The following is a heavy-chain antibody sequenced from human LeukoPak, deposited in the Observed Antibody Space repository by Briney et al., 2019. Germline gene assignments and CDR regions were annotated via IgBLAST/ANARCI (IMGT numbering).Heavy chain of an antibody. Sequence: GGSLRLSCAVSGFTFSSFAMSWVRQAPGKGLEWVSQISCNGTTTYYADSVRGRFTISRDNSKNMLYLQMDSLRAEDTALYYCAKDESGHCGGDCYVNWGQGHLVTVSS. D-gene: IGHD2-21*02. CDR3: AKDESGHCGGDCYVN. V-gene: IGHV3-23*01. CDR2: ISCNGTTT. J-gene: IGHJ4*02. CDR1: GFTFSSFA.